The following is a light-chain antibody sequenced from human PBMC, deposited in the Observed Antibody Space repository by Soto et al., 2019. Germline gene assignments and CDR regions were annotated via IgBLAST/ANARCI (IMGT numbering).Light chain of an antibody. CDR3: QKSYTPAKYT. CDR2: TAS. Sequence: DIQITQSPSTLSAFVGYRVTITLRAAQNINTDLNWYQHRPGKAPTLLIHTASRLQSGVPSRFSGSGSGTDFTLTISSLQPEDFATYYCQKSYTPAKYTFGKGTKVDIK. V-gene: IGKV1-39*01. J-gene: IGKJ2*01. CDR1: QNINTD.